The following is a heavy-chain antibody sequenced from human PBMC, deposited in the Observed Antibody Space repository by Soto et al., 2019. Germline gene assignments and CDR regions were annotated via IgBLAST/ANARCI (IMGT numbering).Heavy chain of an antibody. CDR3: ARDREGGTFDY. Sequence: QVQLVQSGAEVKKPGASVKVSCKASGYTFTSYGISWVRQAPGQGLEWMGWISAYNGNTNYAQKLQGSVTMTTDTSTCTAYKERRSLRSDDTAVYYCARDREGGTFDYWGQGTLVTVSS. J-gene: IGHJ4*02. CDR1: GYTFTSYG. CDR2: ISAYNGNT. V-gene: IGHV1-18*01. D-gene: IGHD1-7*01.